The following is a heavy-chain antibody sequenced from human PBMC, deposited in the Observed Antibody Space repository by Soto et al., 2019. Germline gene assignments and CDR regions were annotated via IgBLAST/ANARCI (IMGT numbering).Heavy chain of an antibody. V-gene: IGHV3-33*01. Sequence: QVQLVESGGGVVQPGRSLRLSCEASGFTFSSYGMHWVRQAPGKGLEWVAVIWYDGSKKYYADSVKGRFTISRDNSKNTLYLQMNSLRAEDTAVYYCARVERGYGDYDYWGQGTLVTVSS. CDR2: IWYDGSKK. CDR1: GFTFSSYG. J-gene: IGHJ4*02. CDR3: ARVERGYGDYDY. D-gene: IGHD4-17*01.